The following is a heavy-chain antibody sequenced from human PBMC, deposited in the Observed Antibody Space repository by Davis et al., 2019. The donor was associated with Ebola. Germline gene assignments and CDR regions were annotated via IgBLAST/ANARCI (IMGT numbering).Heavy chain of an antibody. CDR3: ARQSGIYYVIDY. CDR1: GYTFNSYY. Sequence: ASVKVSCKASGYTFNSYYMHWVRQAPGQGLEWMGWISPNGGGTNYAQKFRGRVTMTRDTSISTDYMELTGLRSDDTAVYYCARQSGIYYVIDYWGQGTLITVSS. CDR2: ISPNGGGT. V-gene: IGHV1-2*02. J-gene: IGHJ4*02. D-gene: IGHD1-26*01.